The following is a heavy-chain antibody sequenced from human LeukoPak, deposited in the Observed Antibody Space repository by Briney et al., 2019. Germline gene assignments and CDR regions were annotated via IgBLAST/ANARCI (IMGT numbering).Heavy chain of an antibody. J-gene: IGHJ3*02. V-gene: IGHV4-59*04. D-gene: IGHD3-22*01. CDR2: IYHSGST. CDR3: AAVDYYDSRNAFDI. CDR1: GGSISSYY. Sequence: SETLSLTCTVSGGSISSYYWSWIRQPPGKGLEWIGYIYHSGSTYYNPSLKSRVTISVDRSKNQFSLKLSSVTAADTAVYYCAAVDYYDSRNAFDIWGQGTMVTVSS.